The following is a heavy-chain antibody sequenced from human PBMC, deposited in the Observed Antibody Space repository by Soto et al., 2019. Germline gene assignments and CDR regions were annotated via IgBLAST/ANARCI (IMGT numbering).Heavy chain of an antibody. V-gene: IGHV5-51*01. CDR3: ARHLAPFLWFGELFRGGMDV. CDR1: GYSFTSYW. J-gene: IGHJ6*02. Sequence: PGESLKISCKGSGYSFTSYWIGWVRQMPGKGLEWMGIIYPGDSDTRYSPSFQGQVTISADKSISTAYLQWSSLKASDTAMYYCARHLAPFLWFGELFRGGMDVWGQGTTVTVSS. D-gene: IGHD3-10*01. CDR2: IYPGDSDT.